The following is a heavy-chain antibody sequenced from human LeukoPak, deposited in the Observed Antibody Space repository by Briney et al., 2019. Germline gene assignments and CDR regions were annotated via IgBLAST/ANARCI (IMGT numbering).Heavy chain of an antibody. J-gene: IGHJ4*02. CDR2: ISGSGGST. D-gene: IGHD4-17*01. CDR1: GFTFSSYA. CDR3: AKTRERYGEYFWFDY. Sequence: GGSLRLSCAASGFTFSSYAMSWVRQAPGKGLEGVSAISGSGGSTYYADSVKGRFTISRDDFKNTLYLQMNSLKADDTAVYYCAKTRERYGEYFWFDYWGQGTLVTVSS. V-gene: IGHV3-23*01.